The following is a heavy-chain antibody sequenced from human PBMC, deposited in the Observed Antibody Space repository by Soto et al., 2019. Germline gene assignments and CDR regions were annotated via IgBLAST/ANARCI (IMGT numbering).Heavy chain of an antibody. CDR3: ARDRRGIAAAGSHFDY. D-gene: IGHD6-13*01. CDR2: ISSSSSYT. J-gene: IGHJ4*02. V-gene: IGHV3-11*05. Sequence: QVQLVESGGGLVKPGGSLRLSCAASGFTFSDYYMSWIHQAPGKGLEWVSYISSSSSYTNYADSVKGRFTISRDNAKNSLYLQMNSLRAEDTAVYYCARDRRGIAAAGSHFDYWGQGTLVTVSS. CDR1: GFTFSDYY.